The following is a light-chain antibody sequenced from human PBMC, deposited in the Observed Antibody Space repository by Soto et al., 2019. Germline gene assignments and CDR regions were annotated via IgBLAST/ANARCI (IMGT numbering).Light chain of an antibody. J-gene: IGKJ1*01. CDR3: QQYGSSPWT. CDR2: GAS. CDR1: QSIRSNY. V-gene: IGKV3-20*01. Sequence: ETVLTQSPGTLSLSPGERATLSCRASQSIRSNYLAWYRQTPGQAPRLLIYGASNRATGIPDRFSGRGSGADFPLIISRLEPEDFALYYCQQYGSSPWTFGQGTKVEIK.